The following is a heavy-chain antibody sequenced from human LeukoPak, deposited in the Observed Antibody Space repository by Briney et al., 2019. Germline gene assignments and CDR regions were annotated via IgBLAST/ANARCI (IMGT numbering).Heavy chain of an antibody. J-gene: IGHJ4*02. V-gene: IGHV3-48*03. CDR1: GFTFSAYE. Sequence: SGGSLRLSCAASGFTFSAYEMNWVRQAPGMGLEWVSYISGSGSPTFYADSVKGRFTISRDNAKNSLYLQMNSLRAEDTAVYYCARDLRVTMNGGAAHWGQGTLVSVSS. CDR3: ARDLRVTMNGGAAH. D-gene: IGHD3-10*01. CDR2: ISGSGSPT.